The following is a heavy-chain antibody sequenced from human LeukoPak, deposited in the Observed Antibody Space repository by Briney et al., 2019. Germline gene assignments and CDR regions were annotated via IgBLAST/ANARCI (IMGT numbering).Heavy chain of an antibody. Sequence: PGGSLRLSCAASGFTFSSYSMNWVRQAPGKGLEWVSYISSSSSTIYYADSVKGRFTISRDNSKNTLFLQMNSLRPEDTAVYYCAKDWSGDYNWSDPWGQGTLVIVSS. CDR2: ISSSSSTI. CDR1: GFTFSSYS. J-gene: IGHJ5*02. CDR3: AKDWSGDYNWSDP. D-gene: IGHD3-3*01. V-gene: IGHV3-48*01.